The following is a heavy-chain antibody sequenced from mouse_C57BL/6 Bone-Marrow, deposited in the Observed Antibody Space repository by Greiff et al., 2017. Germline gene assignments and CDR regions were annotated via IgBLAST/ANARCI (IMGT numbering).Heavy chain of an antibody. Sequence: EVHLVESGGDLVKPGGSLKLSCAASGFTFSSYGMSWVRQTPDKRLEWVATISSGGSYTYYPDSVKGRFTISRDNAKNTLYLQMSSLKSEDTAMYYCARMESSFDYWGQGTTLTVSS. V-gene: IGHV5-6*01. CDR3: ARMESSFDY. CDR2: ISSGGSYT. J-gene: IGHJ2*01. CDR1: GFTFSSYG.